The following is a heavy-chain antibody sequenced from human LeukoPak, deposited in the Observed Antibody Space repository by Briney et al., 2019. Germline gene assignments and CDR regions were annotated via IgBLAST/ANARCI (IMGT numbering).Heavy chain of an antibody. CDR2: INWSGGST. V-gene: IGHV3-20*04. CDR3: ARAPITSPFYFDY. D-gene: IGHD2-2*01. Sequence: GGSLRLSCTASGFAFDEHGMSWVRQVPGKGLEWVSGINWSGGSTGYADPLRGRFTISRDNAKNSLYFQMDSLRAEDTALYYCARAPITSPFYFDYWGQGTLVTVSS. CDR1: GFAFDEHG. J-gene: IGHJ4*02.